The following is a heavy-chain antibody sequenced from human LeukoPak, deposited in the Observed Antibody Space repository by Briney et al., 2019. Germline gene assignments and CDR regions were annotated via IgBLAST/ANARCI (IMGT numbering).Heavy chain of an antibody. J-gene: IGHJ3*02. D-gene: IGHD4-23*01. V-gene: IGHV3-74*01. CDR2: INSDGSST. CDR3: SSGNSHAFDI. Sequence: GGSLRLSCAATGFTFSSYWMHWVRQAPGKGLVWVSRINSDGSSTSYADSVKGRFTIPRDNAKNTLYLQMNNLRAEDTAVYYCSSGNSHAFDIWGQGTMVTVSS. CDR1: GFTFSSYW.